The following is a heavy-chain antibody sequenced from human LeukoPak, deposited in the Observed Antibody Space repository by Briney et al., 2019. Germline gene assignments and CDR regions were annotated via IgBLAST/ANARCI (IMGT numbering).Heavy chain of an antibody. J-gene: IGHJ4*02. CDR1: GYIFSDYY. Sequence: GASVKVSCKASGYIFSDYYMHWVRQAPGQGLEWMGWINPNSGGTNYAQKFQGRVTMTRDTSISTAYMELSRLRSDDTAVYYCARANPYYYDSSGYYYDPYFDYWGQGTLVTVSS. V-gene: IGHV1-2*02. CDR2: INPNSGGT. D-gene: IGHD3-22*01. CDR3: ARANPYYYDSSGYYYDPYFDY.